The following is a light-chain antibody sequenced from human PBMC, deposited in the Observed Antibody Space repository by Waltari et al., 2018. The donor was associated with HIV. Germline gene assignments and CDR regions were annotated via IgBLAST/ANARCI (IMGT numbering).Light chain of an antibody. CDR3: QTWGTGIWV. J-gene: IGLJ3*02. Sequence: QLVLTQSPSASASLGASVKLTCPLSSRHRSHAIAWHLQQPEKGPRYLMKLNSDGSHSKGDGIPDRFSGSSSGAERYLTISSLQSEDEADYYCQTWGTGIWVFGGGTKLTVL. CDR1: SRHRSHA. CDR2: LNSDGSH. V-gene: IGLV4-69*01.